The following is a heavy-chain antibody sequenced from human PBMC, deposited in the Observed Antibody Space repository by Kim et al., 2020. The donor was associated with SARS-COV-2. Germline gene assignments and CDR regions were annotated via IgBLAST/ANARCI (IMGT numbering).Heavy chain of an antibody. CDR2: WYN. CDR3: ASAFFLGH. D-gene: IGHD3-3*01. J-gene: IGHJ4*02. Sequence: WYNDYAVSVKMRISIEPDTSKNQFSLQLNSVTPEDTAVYYCASAFFLGHWGQGTLVTVSS. V-gene: IGHV6-1*01.